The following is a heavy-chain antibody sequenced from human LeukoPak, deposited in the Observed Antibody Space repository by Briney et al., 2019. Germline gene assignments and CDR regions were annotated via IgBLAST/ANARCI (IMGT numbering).Heavy chain of an antibody. D-gene: IGHD6-13*01. J-gene: IGHJ4*02. V-gene: IGHV4-59*01. Sequence: SETLSLTCTVSGGPISSYHWSWIRQPPGKGLEWIGYIYYSGSANYNPSLKSRVTISVDTSKNQFSLKLTSVTAADTAVYYCARANQQLSDLDYWGQGTLVTVSS. CDR2: IYYSGSA. CDR1: GGPISSYH. CDR3: ARANQQLSDLDY.